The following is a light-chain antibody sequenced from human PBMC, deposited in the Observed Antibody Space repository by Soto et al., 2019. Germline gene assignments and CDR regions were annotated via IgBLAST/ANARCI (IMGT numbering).Light chain of an antibody. Sequence: EITMTQSPATLSVSPGERATLSCRASQSVSSNLAWYQQKPGQAPRLLIYDASNRATGIPARFSGSGSGTDFTLTISSLQSEDFAVYYCQQYSNWPPITFGQGTRLEIK. CDR1: QSVSSN. J-gene: IGKJ5*01. CDR3: QQYSNWPPIT. CDR2: DAS. V-gene: IGKV3D-15*01.